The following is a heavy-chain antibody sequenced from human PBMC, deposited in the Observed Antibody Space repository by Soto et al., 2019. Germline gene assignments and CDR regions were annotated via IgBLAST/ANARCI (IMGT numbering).Heavy chain of an antibody. CDR2: IIPIFGTT. V-gene: IGHV1-69*01. CDR1: GGTFSSYP. Sequence: QVQLVQSGAEVKKPGSSVKVSCKASGGTFSSYPLSWVRQAPGQGLEWMGGIIPIFGTTKYAQKFQGRVTIIADESTTTAYMELSSLRSEDTAVYYCAKNQERELPRVIDFWGQGTLVTVSS. CDR3: AKNQERELPRVIDF. J-gene: IGHJ4*02. D-gene: IGHD1-7*01.